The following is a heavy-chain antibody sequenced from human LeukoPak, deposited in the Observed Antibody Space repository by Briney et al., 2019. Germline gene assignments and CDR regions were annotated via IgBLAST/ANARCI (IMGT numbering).Heavy chain of an antibody. Sequence: PGGSLRLSCAASGFTFNTYAMSWVRQAPGKGLEWVSSISSASTYIYYADSVKGRFTISRDNAKNSLYLQMNSLRAEDTAMYYCARLVWDTTMADGDIDSWGQGTLLIVSS. V-gene: IGHV3-21*01. D-gene: IGHD5-18*01. CDR1: GFTFNTYA. J-gene: IGHJ4*02. CDR3: ARLVWDTTMADGDIDS. CDR2: ISSASTYI.